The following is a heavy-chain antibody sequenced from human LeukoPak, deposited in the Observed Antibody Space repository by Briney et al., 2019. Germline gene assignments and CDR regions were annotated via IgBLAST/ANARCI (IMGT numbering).Heavy chain of an antibody. CDR3: ARYSLSREDFQD. J-gene: IGHJ1*01. CDR2: INHSGST. V-gene: IGHV4-34*01. Sequence: SETLSLTCAVYGGSFSGYYWSWIRQPPGKGLEWIGEINHSGSTNYNPSLESRLTISIDTSKNQFSLRLSSVTAADTAVYFCARYSLSREDFQDWGQGTLVTVSS. D-gene: IGHD6-13*01. CDR1: GGSFSGYY.